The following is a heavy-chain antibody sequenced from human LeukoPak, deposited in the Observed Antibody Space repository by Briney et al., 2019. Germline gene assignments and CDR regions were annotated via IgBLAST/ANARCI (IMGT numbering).Heavy chain of an antibody. CDR2: IYSGGST. D-gene: IGHD6-19*01. CDR1: GFTFSSYW. J-gene: IGHJ4*02. Sequence: PGGSLRLSCAASGFTFSSYWMSWVRQAPGKGPEWVSVIYSGGSTYYADSVKGRFTISRDNSKNTLYLQMNSLRAEDTAVYYCARDSEVAGLFDYWGQGTLVTVSS. CDR3: ARDSEVAGLFDY. V-gene: IGHV3-53*01.